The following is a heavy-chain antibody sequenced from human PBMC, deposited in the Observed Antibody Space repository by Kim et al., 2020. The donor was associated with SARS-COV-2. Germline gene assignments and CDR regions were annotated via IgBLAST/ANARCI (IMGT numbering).Heavy chain of an antibody. V-gene: IGHV1-2*02. D-gene: IGHD6-6*01. J-gene: IGHJ4*02. CDR3: ARDGRPASAFDY. CDR2: INPDSGGT. Sequence: ASVKVSCKASGYTFTALYLYWVRQAPGQGLDWMGWINPDSGGTHYAQKFQGRVTITRDTSISTAYMELSRLTSDDTAVYFCARDGRPASAFDYWGQGTLITVSS. CDR1: GYTFTALY.